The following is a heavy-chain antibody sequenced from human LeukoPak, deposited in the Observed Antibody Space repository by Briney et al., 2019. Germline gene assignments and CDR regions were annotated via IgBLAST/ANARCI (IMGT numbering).Heavy chain of an antibody. Sequence: GGSLRLSCAASGFTFSDYYMGWIRQAPGKGLEWVSYISSSSSYTNYADSVKGRFTISRDNAKNSLYLQMNSLRAEDTAVYYCASQTPQDYAIDYWGQGTLVTVSS. CDR3: ASQTPQDYAIDY. CDR2: ISSSSSYT. J-gene: IGHJ4*02. CDR1: GFTFSDYY. D-gene: IGHD4-17*01. V-gene: IGHV3-11*03.